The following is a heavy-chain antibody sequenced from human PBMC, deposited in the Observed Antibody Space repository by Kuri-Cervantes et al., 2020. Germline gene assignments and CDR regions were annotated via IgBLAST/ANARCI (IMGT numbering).Heavy chain of an antibody. CDR3: AREEDSGYDSSPFGY. D-gene: IGHD5-12*01. J-gene: IGHJ4*02. V-gene: IGHV1-69*05. CDR2: IIPIFGTV. CDR1: GGTFSSYA. Sequence: SVKVSCKASGGTFSSYAISWVRQAPGQGLEWMGGIIPIFGTVHYAQKFQGRVTITTDESTSTAYMELSSLRSEDTAVYYCAREEDSGYDSSPFGYWGQGTLVTVSS.